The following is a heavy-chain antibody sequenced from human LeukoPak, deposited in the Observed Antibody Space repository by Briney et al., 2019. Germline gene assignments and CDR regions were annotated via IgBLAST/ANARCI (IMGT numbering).Heavy chain of an antibody. CDR1: GFTISSYG. D-gene: IGHD1-26*01. J-gene: IGHJ4*02. Sequence: PGGSLRLSCAASGFTISSYGMHWVRQAPGKGLEWVAVIWYDGSNKYYADSVKGRFTISRDNSKNTLYLQMNSLRAEDTAVYYCARGQVGAKDSLDYWGQGTLVTVSS. CDR3: ARGQVGAKDSLDY. V-gene: IGHV3-33*01. CDR2: IWYDGSNK.